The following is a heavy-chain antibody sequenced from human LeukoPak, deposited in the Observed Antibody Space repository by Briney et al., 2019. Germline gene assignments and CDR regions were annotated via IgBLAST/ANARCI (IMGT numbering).Heavy chain of an antibody. V-gene: IGHV3-23*01. CDR3: ARQYYYDSSGYYPFDY. CDR1: GFTFSSYG. CDR2: ISGSGGST. D-gene: IGHD3-22*01. Sequence: GGTLRLSCAASGFTFSSYGMSWVRQASGKGLEWVSAISGSGGSTYYADSVKGRFTISRDNAKNTLYLQMNSLRAEDTAVYYCARQYYYDSSGYYPFDYWGQGTLVTVSS. J-gene: IGHJ4*02.